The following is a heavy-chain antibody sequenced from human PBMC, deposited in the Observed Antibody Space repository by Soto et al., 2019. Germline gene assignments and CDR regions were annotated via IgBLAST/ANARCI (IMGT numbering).Heavy chain of an antibody. D-gene: IGHD1-26*01. CDR1: GGTFSSYA. CDR3: ARSGYSGSYYYFDY. V-gene: IGHV1-69*06. J-gene: IGHJ4*02. Sequence: SVKVSCKASGGTFSSYAISWVRQAPGQGLEWMGGIIPIFGTANYAQKFQGRVTITADKSTSTAYMELSSLRSEDTAVYYCARSGYSGSYYYFDYWGQGTLVTVSS. CDR2: IIPIFGTA.